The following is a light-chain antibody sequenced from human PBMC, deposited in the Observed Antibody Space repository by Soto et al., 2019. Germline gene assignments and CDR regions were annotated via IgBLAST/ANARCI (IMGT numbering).Light chain of an antibody. J-gene: IGKJ1*01. V-gene: IGKV1-5*03. Sequence: DIQMTQSPSTLSGSVGDRVTITCRASQTISSWLAWYQQKPGKAPKLLIYKASSLEGGVPSRFSGSGSGTEFTLTISSLQPDDFATYYCQQYNSFSTFGQGTKVDI. CDR1: QTISSW. CDR3: QQYNSFST. CDR2: KAS.